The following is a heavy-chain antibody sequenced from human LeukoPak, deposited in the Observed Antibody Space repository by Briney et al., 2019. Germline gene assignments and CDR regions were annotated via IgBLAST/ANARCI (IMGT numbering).Heavy chain of an antibody. CDR3: ARDRGAVAY. D-gene: IGHD6-19*01. Sequence: GGSLRLSCAASGFTFSSYAMHWVRQAPGKGLEWVAVISYDGSNKYYADSVKGRFTISRDNSKNTLYLQMNSLRAEDTAVYYCARDRGAVAYWGQGTLVTVSS. V-gene: IGHV3-30*04. J-gene: IGHJ4*02. CDR2: ISYDGSNK. CDR1: GFTFSSYA.